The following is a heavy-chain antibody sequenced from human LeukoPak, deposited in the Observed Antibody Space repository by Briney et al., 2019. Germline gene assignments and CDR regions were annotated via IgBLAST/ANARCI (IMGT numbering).Heavy chain of an antibody. CDR3: ARSYYDSGAPPEWYFDL. CDR2: IYTSGST. J-gene: IGHJ2*01. D-gene: IGHD3-22*01. Sequence: PSETLSLTCTVSGGSISSGSYYWSWIRQPAGKGLEWIGRIYTSGSTNYNPSLKSRVTISVDTSKNQFSLKLISVTAADTAVYYCARSYYDSGAPPEWYFDLWGRGTLVTVSS. CDR1: GGSISSGSYY. V-gene: IGHV4-61*02.